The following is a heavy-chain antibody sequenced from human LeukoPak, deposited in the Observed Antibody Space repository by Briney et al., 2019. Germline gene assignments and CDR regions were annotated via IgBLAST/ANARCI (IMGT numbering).Heavy chain of an antibody. V-gene: IGHV1-18*01. CDR1: GYTFTSYG. CDR3: ARGTLASGWPRVWTLVY. J-gene: IGHJ4*02. Sequence: GASVEVSCKASGYTFTSYGISWVRQAPGQGLEWMGWISAYNGNTNYAQKLQGRVTMTTDTSTSTAYMELRSLRSDDTAVYYCARGTLASGWPRVWTLVYWGQGTLVTVSS. D-gene: IGHD6-19*01. CDR2: ISAYNGNT.